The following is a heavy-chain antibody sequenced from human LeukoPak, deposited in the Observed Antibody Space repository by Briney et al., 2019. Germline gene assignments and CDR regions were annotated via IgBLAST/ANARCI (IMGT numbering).Heavy chain of an antibody. V-gene: IGHV4-34*01. CDR1: GGSFSGYY. CDR2: INHSGST. CDR3: ATXATLNHWGGRAFDI. J-gene: IGHJ3*02. Sequence: SETLSLTCAVYGGSFSGYYWSWIRQPPGKGLEWIGEINHSGSTNYNPSLKSRVTISVDTSKNQFSLKLSSVTAADTAVYYCATXATLNHWGGRAFDIWGQGTMVTVSS. D-gene: IGHD7-27*01.